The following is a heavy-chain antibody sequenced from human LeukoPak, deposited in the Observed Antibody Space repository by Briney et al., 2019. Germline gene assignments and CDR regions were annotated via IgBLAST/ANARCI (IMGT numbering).Heavy chain of an antibody. CDR1: GFTFSSYA. Sequence: GGSLRPSCAASGFTFSSYAMSWVRQAPGKGLEWVSAISGSGGSTYYADSVKGRFTISRDNSKNTLYLQMNSLRAEDTAVYYCAKDYYDFWSGYYKPYYFDYWGQGTLVTVSS. D-gene: IGHD3-3*01. V-gene: IGHV3-23*01. CDR2: ISGSGGST. CDR3: AKDYYDFWSGYYKPYYFDY. J-gene: IGHJ4*02.